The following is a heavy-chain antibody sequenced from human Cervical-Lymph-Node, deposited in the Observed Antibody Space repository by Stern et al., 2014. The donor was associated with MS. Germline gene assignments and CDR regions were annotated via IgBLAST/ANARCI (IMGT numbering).Heavy chain of an antibody. CDR3: ARQTTAWASDV. J-gene: IGHJ4*02. CDR1: GFKFSIYW. D-gene: IGHD1-14*01. CDR2: IYPGDSET. Sequence: EVQLVESGAELIRPGESLKISCKGSGFKFSIYWIAWVRQMPGKGLEWMGIIYPGDSETRYCPSSQGQVSMSADKSTSTAYLQWSSLNASDTAMYFCARQTTAWASDVWGQGTLVTVSS. V-gene: IGHV5-51*01.